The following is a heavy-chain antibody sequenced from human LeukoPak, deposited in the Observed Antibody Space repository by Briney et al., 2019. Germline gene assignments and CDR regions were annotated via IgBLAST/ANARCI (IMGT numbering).Heavy chain of an antibody. V-gene: IGHV3-23*01. D-gene: IGHD2-8*01. Sequence: GGSLRLSCATSGFTFSNYAMSWVRQAPGRGLEWVSGLSGSGGSTYYADSVKGRFTISRDNSKNTLYLQMNSLRAEDTAVYYCAKDKYCTNGICYFDYWGQGTLVTVSS. CDR1: GFTFSNYA. CDR3: AKDKYCTNGICYFDY. J-gene: IGHJ4*02. CDR2: LSGSGGST.